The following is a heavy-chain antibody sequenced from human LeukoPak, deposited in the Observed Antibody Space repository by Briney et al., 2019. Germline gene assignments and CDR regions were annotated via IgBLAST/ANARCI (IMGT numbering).Heavy chain of an antibody. CDR1: GYTFTSYG. J-gene: IGHJ5*02. D-gene: IGHD6-13*01. Sequence: AAVTVSFTASGYTFTSYGISWVRQAPGQGLEWMGWISAYNGNTNYAQKLQGRVTMTTDTSTSTAYMELRSLRSDDTAVYYCARVIPDSSSWYNWFDPWGQGTLVTVSS. CDR3: ARVIPDSSSWYNWFDP. V-gene: IGHV1-18*04. CDR2: ISAYNGNT.